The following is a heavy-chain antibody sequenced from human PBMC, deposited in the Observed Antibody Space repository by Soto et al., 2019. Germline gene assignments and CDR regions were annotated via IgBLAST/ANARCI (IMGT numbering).Heavy chain of an antibody. CDR1: GFTFSSYG. Sequence: PGGSLRLSCAASGFTFSSYGMHWVRQAPGKGLEWVAVISYDGSNKYYADSVKGRFTISRDNSKNTLYLQMSSLRAEDTAVYYCAKDGASYYYYGMDVWGQGTTVTVSS. J-gene: IGHJ6*02. CDR3: AKDGASYYYYGMDV. V-gene: IGHV3-30*18. D-gene: IGHD3-10*01. CDR2: ISYDGSNK.